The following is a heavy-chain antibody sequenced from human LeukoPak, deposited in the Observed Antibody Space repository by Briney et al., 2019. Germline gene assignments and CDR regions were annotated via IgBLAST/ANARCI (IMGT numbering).Heavy chain of an antibody. D-gene: IGHD2-15*01. V-gene: IGHV3-7*03. J-gene: IGHJ4*02. CDR1: GFTFRTSW. CDR2: TNEDGGER. CDR3: VKDESDAAYRY. Sequence: GGSLRLSCVASGFTFRTSWMTWVRQAPGKGPEWVANTNEDGGERYYVGSVKGRFTISRDNAKNSLYLQMNSLRAEDTALYYCVKDESDAAYRYWGQGILVTVSS.